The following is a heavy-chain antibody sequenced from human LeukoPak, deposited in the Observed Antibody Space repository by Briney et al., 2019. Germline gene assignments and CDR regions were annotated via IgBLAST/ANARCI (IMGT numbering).Heavy chain of an antibody. J-gene: IGHJ4*02. CDR1: GFTFSSYG. V-gene: IGHV3-30*18. Sequence: GGSLRLSCAASGFTFSSYGMHWVRQAPGKGLEWVAVISVDGSNEYYADSVKGRFTISRDNSKNTLYLQMNSLRPEDTAVYYCAKDGIGYCSSTSCQDYWGQGTLVTVSS. CDR3: AKDGIGYCSSTSCQDY. CDR2: ISVDGSNE. D-gene: IGHD2-2*01.